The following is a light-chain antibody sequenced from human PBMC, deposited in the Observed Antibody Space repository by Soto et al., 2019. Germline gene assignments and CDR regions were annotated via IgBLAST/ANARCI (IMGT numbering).Light chain of an antibody. CDR2: DAF. J-gene: IGKJ3*01. CDR3: QAYVRSPQFT. Sequence: EIVLTQSPGTLSLSPGERATLSCRASQSVTNNFLAWYQQRPGQAPRLLIYDAFIRASGIADRFSASGSGADFTLTISRLEPEDFAVYYCQAYVRSPQFTSGPGTRVDIK. V-gene: IGKV3-20*01. CDR1: QSVTNNF.